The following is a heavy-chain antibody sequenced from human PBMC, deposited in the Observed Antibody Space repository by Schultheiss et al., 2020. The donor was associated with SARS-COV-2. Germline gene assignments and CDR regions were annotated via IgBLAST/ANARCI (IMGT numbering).Heavy chain of an antibody. Sequence: SQTLSLTCTVSGGSISSYYWSWIRQPPGKGLEWIGYIYYSGSTNYNPSLKSRVTISVDKSKNQFSLKLSSVTAADTAVYYCARDRAVAGTNYWGQGTLVTVSS. D-gene: IGHD6-19*01. J-gene: IGHJ4*02. CDR3: ARDRAVAGTNY. V-gene: IGHV4-59*12. CDR2: IYYSGST. CDR1: GGSISSYY.